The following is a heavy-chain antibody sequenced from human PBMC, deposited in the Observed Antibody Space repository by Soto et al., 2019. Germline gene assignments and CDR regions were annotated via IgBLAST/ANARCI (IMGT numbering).Heavy chain of an antibody. Sequence: GGSLRLSCAASGFTFSSYWMHCVRQAPGKGLVWVSRINSDGSSTSYADSVKGRFTISRDNAKNTLYLQMNSLRAEDTAVYYCARDYSNPYYFDYWGQGTLVTVS. CDR2: INSDGSST. CDR3: ARDYSNPYYFDY. CDR1: GFTFSSYW. J-gene: IGHJ4*02. D-gene: IGHD4-4*01. V-gene: IGHV3-74*01.